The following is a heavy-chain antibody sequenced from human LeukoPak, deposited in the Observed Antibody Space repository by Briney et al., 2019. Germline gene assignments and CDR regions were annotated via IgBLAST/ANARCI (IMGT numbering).Heavy chain of an antibody. V-gene: IGHV4-30-4*01. J-gene: IGHJ5*02. Sequence: SQTLSLTCTVSGGSISSGDYYWSWIRQPPGKGLEWIGYIYYSGSTYYNPSLKSRVTISVDTSKNQFSLKLSSVTAADTAVYYCARERAAAGNGWFDPWGQGTLVTVSS. D-gene: IGHD6-13*01. CDR3: ARERAAAGNGWFDP. CDR1: GGSISSGDYY. CDR2: IYYSGST.